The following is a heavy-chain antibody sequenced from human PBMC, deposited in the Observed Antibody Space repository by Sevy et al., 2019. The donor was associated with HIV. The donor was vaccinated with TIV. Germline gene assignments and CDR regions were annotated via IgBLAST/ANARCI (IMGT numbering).Heavy chain of an antibody. Sequence: SETRSLTCTVSGGSITSLYWNWIRQPPGKGLEWIANIYYNGHINYNPSLKSRVTLTLDTSKNQFCLRLSSVTAADTAMYYCAGENAWGRCYSWGQGTLVTVSS. CDR2: IYYNGHI. J-gene: IGHJ4*02. D-gene: IGHD1-26*01. CDR1: GGSITSLY. CDR3: AGENAWGRCYS. V-gene: IGHV4-59*08.